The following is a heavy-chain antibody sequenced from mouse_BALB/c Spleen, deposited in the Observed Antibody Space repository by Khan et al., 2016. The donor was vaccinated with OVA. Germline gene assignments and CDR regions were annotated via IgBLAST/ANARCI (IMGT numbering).Heavy chain of an antibody. CDR2: ISSGGTYT. J-gene: IGHJ4*01. Sequence: EVELVESGGGLVKPGGSLKLSCAASGFSFSRYSMSWVRQTPEQRLEWVATISSGGTYTYYSDSVKGRFTISRDNANNTLFLQMSSLRSEDTAMYSWTRHEGCYGYGQGDYWGQGTSVTVSS. V-gene: IGHV5-9-3*01. CDR1: GFSFSRYS. CDR3: TRHEGCYGYGQGDY. D-gene: IGHD2-2*01.